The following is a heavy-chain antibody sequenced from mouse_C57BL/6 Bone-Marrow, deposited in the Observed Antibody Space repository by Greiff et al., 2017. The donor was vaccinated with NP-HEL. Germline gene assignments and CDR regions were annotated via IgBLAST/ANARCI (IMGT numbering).Heavy chain of an antibody. CDR2: ISSGGSYT. J-gene: IGHJ3*01. Sequence: EVMLVESGGDLVKPGGSLKLSCAASGFTFSSYGMSWVRQTPDKRLEWVATISSGGSYTYYPDSVKGRFTIFGDNANNTLYLQMSSLKAEDTAMYYCAGRSLDGYYVDWGQGTLVTVSA. CDR1: GFTFSSYG. V-gene: IGHV5-6*02. CDR3: AGRSLDGYYVD. D-gene: IGHD2-3*01.